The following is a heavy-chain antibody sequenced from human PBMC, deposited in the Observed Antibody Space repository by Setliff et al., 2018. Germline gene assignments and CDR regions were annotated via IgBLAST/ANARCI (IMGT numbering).Heavy chain of an antibody. D-gene: IGHD6-6*01. CDR2: INHSGST. Sequence: SETLSLTCAVYGGSFSTYYWIWIRQPPGKGLEWIGEINHSGSTNYNPSLKRRVTIAVDTSKNQFSRKLSSVTAADTAVYYCARSSPEIRKHNAFDIWGKGTMVTVS. CDR3: ARSSPEIRKHNAFDI. J-gene: IGHJ3*02. V-gene: IGHV4-34*01. CDR1: GGSFSTYY.